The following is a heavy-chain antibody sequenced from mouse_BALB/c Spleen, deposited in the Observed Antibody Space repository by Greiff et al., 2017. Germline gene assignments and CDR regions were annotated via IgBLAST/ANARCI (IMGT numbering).Heavy chain of an antibody. V-gene: IGHV1-69*02. Sequence: QVQLQQPGAELVRPGASVKLSCKASGYTFTSYWINWVKQRPGQGLEWIGNIYPSDSYTNYNQKFKDKATLTVDKSSSTAYMQLSSPTSEDSAVYYCTRSGFSTTVVGGSYFDVWGAGTTVTVSS. J-gene: IGHJ1*01. CDR2: IYPSDSYT. D-gene: IGHD1-1*01. CDR1: GYTFTSYW. CDR3: TRSGFSTTVVGGSYFDV.